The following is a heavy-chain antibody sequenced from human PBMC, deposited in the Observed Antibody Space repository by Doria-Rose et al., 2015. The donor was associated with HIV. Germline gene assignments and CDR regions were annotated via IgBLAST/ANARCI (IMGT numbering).Heavy chain of an antibody. J-gene: IGHJ4*02. V-gene: IGHV2-26*01. CDR3: ARIKSRRWDQKYHLGL. Sequence: QITLKESGPVLVKPTETLTLTCTVSGVSLSSPGMGVSWIRQPPGKALEWLAHIFSDDERSYQTSLQTRLTISRGPSKRQGALTKAEMDPVDPAQLYWARIKSRRWDQKYHLGLRGQGTLVIVSA. D-gene: IGHD1-26*01. CDR1: GVSLSSPGMG. CDR2: IFSDDER.